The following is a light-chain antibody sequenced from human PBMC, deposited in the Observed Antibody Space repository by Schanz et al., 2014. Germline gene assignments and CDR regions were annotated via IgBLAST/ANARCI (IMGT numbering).Light chain of an antibody. Sequence: IVLTQSPVTLSLSPGERVTLSCRASQSLASSSLAWYQQNPGQAPRLLIYDASTRVTALPGRFSGSGSGTEFTLTISSLQSEDFAVYYCHQYGTSPFTFGPGTTVDIK. CDR1: QSLASSS. CDR3: HQYGTSPFT. J-gene: IGKJ3*01. CDR2: DAS. V-gene: IGKV3-20*01.